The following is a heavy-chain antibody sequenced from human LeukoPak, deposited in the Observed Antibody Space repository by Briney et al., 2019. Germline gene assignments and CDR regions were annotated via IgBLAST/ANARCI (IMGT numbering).Heavy chain of an antibody. CDR1: GGSISSYY. Sequence: PSETLSLTCTVSGGSISSYYWGWIRQPPGKGLEWIGYIYYSGSTNYNPSLKSRVTISVDTSKNQFSLKLSSVTAADTAVYYCARELYSSGWYAWFDPWGQGTLVTVSS. D-gene: IGHD6-19*01. J-gene: IGHJ5*02. V-gene: IGHV4-59*01. CDR3: ARELYSSGWYAWFDP. CDR2: IYYSGST.